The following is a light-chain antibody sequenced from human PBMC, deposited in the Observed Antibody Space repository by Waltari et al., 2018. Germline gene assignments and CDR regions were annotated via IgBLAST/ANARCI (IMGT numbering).Light chain of an antibody. CDR2: EAT. CDR1: TSAIGTYNF. V-gene: IGLV2-23*01. Sequence: SALTQPASVSGSPGQSITISCTGTTSAIGTYNFVSWYQEYPGKAPKLIIYEATKRPSGVSDRFSASKSGNTASLTISGLQADDEADYSCCSYAGGTAYVFGTGTRVTVL. CDR3: CSYAGGTAYV. J-gene: IGLJ1*01.